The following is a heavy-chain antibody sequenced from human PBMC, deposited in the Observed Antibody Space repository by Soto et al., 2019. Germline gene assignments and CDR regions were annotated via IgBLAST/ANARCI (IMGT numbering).Heavy chain of an antibody. V-gene: IGHV3-23*01. Sequence: EVQLLESGGGLVQPGGSLRLSCAASGFTFSSYAMSWVRQAPGKGLEWVSAISGSGGSTYYADSVKGRFTISRDNSKNTLYLQMNSLRAEDTAVYYCAKYTDMVPASRSYYYYGMDVWGQGTTVTVSS. CDR3: AKYTDMVPASRSYYYYGMDV. CDR1: GFTFSSYA. CDR2: ISGSGGST. J-gene: IGHJ6*02. D-gene: IGHD5-18*01.